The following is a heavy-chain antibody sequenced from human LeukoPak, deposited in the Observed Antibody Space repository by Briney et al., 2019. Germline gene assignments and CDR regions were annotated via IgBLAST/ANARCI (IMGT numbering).Heavy chain of an antibody. CDR1: GFTFRSYA. Sequence: GGSLRLSCAASGFTFRSYAMSWVRQAPGKGLEWVSAISGSGGSTYYADSVRGRFTIFRDNSKNTVYLQMNSLRAEDAAVYYCAKGNWGDCWGQGTLVIVSS. V-gene: IGHV3-23*01. CDR3: AKGNWGDC. D-gene: IGHD7-27*01. J-gene: IGHJ4*02. CDR2: ISGSGGST.